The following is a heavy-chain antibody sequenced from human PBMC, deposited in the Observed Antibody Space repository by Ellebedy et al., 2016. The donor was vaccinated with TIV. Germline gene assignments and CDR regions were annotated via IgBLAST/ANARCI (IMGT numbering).Heavy chain of an antibody. V-gene: IGHV5-51*01. J-gene: IGHJ4*02. CDR1: GYNFKNYW. D-gene: IGHD5-18*01. Sequence: GESLKISCKASGYNFKNYWIGWVRQMPGKGLEWMGNIYPDDSDTRYSPSFQGQVTFTADKSISTAYLQWSSLKASDTAMYYCARRDTDRGTDYWGQGTLITVSS. CDR2: IYPDDSDT. CDR3: ARRDTDRGTDY.